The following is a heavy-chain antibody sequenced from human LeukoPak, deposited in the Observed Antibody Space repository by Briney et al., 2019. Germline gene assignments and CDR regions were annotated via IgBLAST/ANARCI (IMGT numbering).Heavy chain of an antibody. D-gene: IGHD6-13*01. Sequence: SETLSHTCTVSGGSISSSSYYWGWIRQPPGKGLEWIGSIYYSGSTYYNPSLKSRVTISVDTSKNQFSLKLSSVTAADTAVYYCARRSSSWYPGWFDPWGQGTLVTVSS. J-gene: IGHJ5*02. CDR2: IYYSGST. V-gene: IGHV4-39*01. CDR3: ARRSSSWYPGWFDP. CDR1: GGSISSSSYY.